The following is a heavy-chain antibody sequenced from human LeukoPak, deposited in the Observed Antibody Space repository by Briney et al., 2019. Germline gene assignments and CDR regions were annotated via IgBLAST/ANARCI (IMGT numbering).Heavy chain of an antibody. CDR2: IYYSGST. Sequence: SETLSLTCTVSGGSISSYYWSWIRQPPGKGLEWIGYIYYSGSTNYNPSLKSRVTISVDTSKNQFSLKLSSVTAADTAVYYCARAGRKSRGVDIVRKKETGYYYYLDVWGKGTTVTVSS. V-gene: IGHV4-59*01. D-gene: IGHD2-15*01. CDR3: ARAGRKSRGVDIVRKKETGYYYYLDV. J-gene: IGHJ6*03. CDR1: GGSISSYY.